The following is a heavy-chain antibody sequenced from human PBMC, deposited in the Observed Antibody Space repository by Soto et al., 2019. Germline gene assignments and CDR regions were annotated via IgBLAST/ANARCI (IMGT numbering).Heavy chain of an antibody. CDR3: ARAERPYGDYDNYYYAMDV. V-gene: IGHV1-69*13. J-gene: IGHJ6*02. CDR1: GGTFSRYA. CDR2: FIPIYGTR. D-gene: IGHD4-17*01. Sequence: SVKVSCKASGGTFSRYAISWVRRAPGQGLEWIGGFIPIYGTRNYAQKFQGRVTITADESTSTAYMELSSLRSEDTAVYYCARAERPYGDYDNYYYAMDVWDQGTSVTGS.